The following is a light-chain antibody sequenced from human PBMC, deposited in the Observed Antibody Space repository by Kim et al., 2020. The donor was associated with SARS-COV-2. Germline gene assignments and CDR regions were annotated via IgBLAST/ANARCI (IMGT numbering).Light chain of an antibody. CDR1: QSLLHSDGKNY. Sequence: DIVMTQSPLSLTVTPGKPASISCRSSQSLLHSDGKNYLDCYLQKPGQSPQLLIYLVSNRFSGVPDRFSGSGSGTDFTLKISRVEAEDVGVYYCMQGIHPPLTFGGGTKVDIK. CDR3: MQGIHPPLT. J-gene: IGKJ4*01. CDR2: LVS. V-gene: IGKV2-28*01.